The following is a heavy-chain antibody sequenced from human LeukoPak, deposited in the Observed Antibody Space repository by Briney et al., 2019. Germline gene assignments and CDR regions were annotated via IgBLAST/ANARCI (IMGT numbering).Heavy chain of an antibody. D-gene: IGHD1-26*01. CDR3: AKGYNSGTYSEYFQH. Sequence: PGGSLRLSCAVSGFTFSSYAMSWVRQAPGKGLQWVSAISGNGGGTYYADSVKGRITISRDNSKNTLYLQMNGLRAEDTAVYYCAKGYNSGTYSEYFQHWGQGTLVTVSS. V-gene: IGHV3-23*01. J-gene: IGHJ1*01. CDR1: GFTFSSYA. CDR2: ISGNGGGT.